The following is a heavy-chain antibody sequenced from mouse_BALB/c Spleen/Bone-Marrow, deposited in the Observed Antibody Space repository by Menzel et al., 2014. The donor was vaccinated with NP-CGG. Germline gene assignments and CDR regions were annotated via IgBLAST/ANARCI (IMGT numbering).Heavy chain of an antibody. Sequence: EVHLVESGGGLVQPGGSLKLSCAASGFTFSNYGMSWVRQIPDKRLELVATINSDGGSTYYPDSVKGRFTIYRDTAKNTLYLQMSSLKSEETAMYYCVRGNYGNYVDYFDFWGQGTTLTVSS. V-gene: IGHV5-6-3*01. D-gene: IGHD2-1*01. J-gene: IGHJ2*01. CDR1: GFTFSNYG. CDR2: INSDGGST. CDR3: VRGNYGNYVDYFDF.